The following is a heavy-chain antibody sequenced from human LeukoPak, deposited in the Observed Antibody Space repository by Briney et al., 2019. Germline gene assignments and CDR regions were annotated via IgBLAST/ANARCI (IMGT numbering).Heavy chain of an antibody. Sequence: ASVKVSFTASGGTFSSYAISWVRQAPGQGLEWMGGIIPIFGTANYAQKFQGRVTITADESTSTAYMELSSLRSEDTAVYYCGIVVVPAASDYYYYGMDVWGQGTTVTVSS. D-gene: IGHD2-2*01. J-gene: IGHJ6*02. CDR3: GIVVVPAASDYYYYGMDV. CDR1: GGTFSSYA. V-gene: IGHV1-69*13. CDR2: IIPIFGTA.